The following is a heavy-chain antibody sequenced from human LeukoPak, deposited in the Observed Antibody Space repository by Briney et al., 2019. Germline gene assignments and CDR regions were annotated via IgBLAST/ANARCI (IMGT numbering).Heavy chain of an antibody. D-gene: IGHD2-2*01. Sequence: GGTLRLSCVASGFTFSSYGMSWVRQAPGKGLEWVSAISGSGGSTYDADFVKGRFTISRDNSRNTLYVQMNSLTAEDTAVYYCAKDRHCSSISCYRGYFDYWGQGTLVTVSS. J-gene: IGHJ4*02. V-gene: IGHV3-23*01. CDR3: AKDRHCSSISCYRGYFDY. CDR2: ISGSGGST. CDR1: GFTFSSYG.